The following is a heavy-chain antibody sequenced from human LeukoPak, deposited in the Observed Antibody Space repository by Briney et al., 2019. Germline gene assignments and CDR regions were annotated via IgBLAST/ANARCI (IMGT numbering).Heavy chain of an antibody. V-gene: IGHV4-59*01. J-gene: IGHJ4*02. CDR1: GGSISTYY. CDR2: IYYRGST. CDR3: ASSYDSSGSSVGYFDY. Sequence: PSETLSLTCTVSGGSISTYYWSWIRQPPGKGLEWIGYIYYRGSTNYNPSLKSRVTISVDTSKNQFSLKLSSVTAADTAVYYCASSYDSSGSSVGYFDYWGQGTLVTVSS. D-gene: IGHD3-22*01.